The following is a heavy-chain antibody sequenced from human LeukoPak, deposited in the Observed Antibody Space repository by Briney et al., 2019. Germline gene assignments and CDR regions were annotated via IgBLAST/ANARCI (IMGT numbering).Heavy chain of an antibody. J-gene: IGHJ4*02. CDR2: ISGSGGST. D-gene: IGHD5-18*01. Sequence: GGSLRLSCAASGFTLSSYAMSWVRQAPGKGLEWVSVISGSGGSTYYADSVKGRFTISRDNSKNTLYLQMNSLRAEDTAVYYCAKETTAMVTWYFDYWGQGTLVTVSS. CDR3: AKETTAMVTWYFDY. CDR1: GFTLSSYA. V-gene: IGHV3-23*01.